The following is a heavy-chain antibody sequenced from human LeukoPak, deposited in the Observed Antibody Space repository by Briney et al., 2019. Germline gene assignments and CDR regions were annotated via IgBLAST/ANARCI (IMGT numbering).Heavy chain of an antibody. CDR3: ARGGLRVMVYRLYYMDV. D-gene: IGHD2-8*01. V-gene: IGHV1-2*02. CDR2: INPDSGDT. J-gene: IGHJ6*03. CDR1: GYIFTDYY. Sequence: ASVKVSCKASGYIFTDYYLHWVRQAPGQGLESLGWINPDSGDTNFAQDFQGRVTMTRDTSISTAYMELTRLRSDDTAVYYCARGGLRVMVYRLYYMDVWGKGTTVTVSS.